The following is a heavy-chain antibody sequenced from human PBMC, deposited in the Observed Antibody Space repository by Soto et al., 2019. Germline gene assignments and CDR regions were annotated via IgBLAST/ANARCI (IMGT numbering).Heavy chain of an antibody. CDR1: GYTFTSYG. J-gene: IGHJ4*02. V-gene: IGHV1-18*01. Sequence: QVQLVQSGAEVKKPGASVKVSCKASGYTFTSYGISWVRQAPGQGLEWMGWISAYNGNTNYAQRLQGRGTMTTHTSTSTAYMEPSSRSADDTALYYCARDYDIVAGYPDYWGQGTLVTVSS. D-gene: IGHD3-9*01. CDR3: ARDYDIVAGYPDY. CDR2: ISAYNGNT.